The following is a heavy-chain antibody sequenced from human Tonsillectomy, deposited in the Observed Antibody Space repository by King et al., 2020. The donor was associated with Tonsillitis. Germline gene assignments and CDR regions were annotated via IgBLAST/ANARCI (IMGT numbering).Heavy chain of an antibody. J-gene: IGHJ5*02. CDR3: ARGRRFFNWFDP. D-gene: IGHD3-3*01. CDR1: GNTLTVSS. Sequence: QLVQSGAEVKKPGASVKVSCKVSGNTLTVSSLHWVRQAPGKGLEWLGGFDPEDGETIYAQKFQGRVTMTEDTSTNTAYMELSGLTSEDTAVYYCARGRRFFNWFDPWGQGTLVIVSS. V-gene: IGHV1-24*01. CDR2: FDPEDGET.